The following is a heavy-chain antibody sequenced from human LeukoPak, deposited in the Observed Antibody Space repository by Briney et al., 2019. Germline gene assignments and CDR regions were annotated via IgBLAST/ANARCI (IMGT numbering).Heavy chain of an antibody. J-gene: IGHJ6*02. Sequence: GGSLRLSCAASGFTFSDYYMSWIRQAPGKGLEGVSYISSSGSTIYYAVSVKGRFTISRDNAKNSLYLQMNSLRAEDTAVYYCARDVNCSGGSCYSGYYYYGMDVWGQGTTVTVSS. CDR2: ISSSGSTI. CDR1: GFTFSDYY. D-gene: IGHD2-15*01. CDR3: ARDVNCSGGSCYSGYYYYGMDV. V-gene: IGHV3-11*01.